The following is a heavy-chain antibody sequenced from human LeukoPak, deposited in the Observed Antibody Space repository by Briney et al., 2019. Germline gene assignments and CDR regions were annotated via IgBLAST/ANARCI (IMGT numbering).Heavy chain of an antibody. CDR1: GFSLSTSGMR. CDR3: ARIPPQVAHFDY. CDR2: NDWDDDK. J-gene: IGHJ4*02. D-gene: IGHD2-15*01. Sequence: SGPTLVNPTQTLTLTCTFSGFSLSTSGMRVSWIRQPPGKALEWLARNDWDDDKFYSTSLKTRLTISKDTSINQGVLTMTYMDPVETATYYWARIPPQVAHFDYWGQGTLVTVSS. V-gene: IGHV2-70*04.